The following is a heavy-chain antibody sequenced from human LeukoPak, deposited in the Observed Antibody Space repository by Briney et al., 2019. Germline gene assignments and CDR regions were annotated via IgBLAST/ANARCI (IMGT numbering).Heavy chain of an antibody. CDR2: IIPIFGTP. V-gene: IGHV1-69*01. J-gene: IGHJ4*02. Sequence: ASVKVSCKASGGTFNSYAISWVRQAPGQGLEWMGGIIPIFGTPNYAQKFQGRVTITADESTSTAYMELSSLRSEDTAVYYCATLAARGFDYWGQGTLVTVSS. CDR3: ATLAARGFDY. D-gene: IGHD6-6*01. CDR1: GGTFNSYA.